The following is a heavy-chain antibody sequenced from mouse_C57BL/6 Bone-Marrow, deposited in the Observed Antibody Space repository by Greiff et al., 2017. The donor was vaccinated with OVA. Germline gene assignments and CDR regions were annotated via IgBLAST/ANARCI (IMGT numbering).Heavy chain of an antibody. CDR1: GFSLTSYA. V-gene: IGHV2-9-1*01. J-gene: IGHJ2*01. Sequence: VKLQESGPGLVAPSQSLSITCTVSGFSLTSYAISWVRQPPGKGLEWLGVIWTGGGTNYNSALKSRLSISKDNSKSQVFLKMNSLQTDDTARYYCARDYGYHGNYFDYWGQGTTLTVSS. CDR3: ARDYGYHGNYFDY. CDR2: IWTGGGT. D-gene: IGHD2-2*01.